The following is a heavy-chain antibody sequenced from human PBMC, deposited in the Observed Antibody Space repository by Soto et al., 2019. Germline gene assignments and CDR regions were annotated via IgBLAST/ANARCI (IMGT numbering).Heavy chain of an antibody. CDR1: GGSISSSIYY. D-gene: IGHD3-22*01. CDR3: ARHIPGDGITMIVVFYYFDY. Sequence: SETRSLTWTVSGGSISSSIYYGVGIRQPPGKGLEWIGSIYYSGSTYYNPSLKSRVTISVDTSKNQFSLKLSSVTAADTAVYYCARHIPGDGITMIVVFYYFDYWGQGTLVTVSS. V-gene: IGHV4-39*01. J-gene: IGHJ4*02. CDR2: IYYSGST.